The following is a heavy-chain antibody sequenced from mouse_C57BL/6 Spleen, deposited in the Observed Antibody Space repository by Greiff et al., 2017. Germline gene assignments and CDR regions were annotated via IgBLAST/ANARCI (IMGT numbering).Heavy chain of an antibody. V-gene: IGHV2-2*01. Sequence: QVQLQQSGPGLVQPSQSLSITCTVSGFSLTSYGVHWVRQSPGKGLEWLGVIWSGGSTDYNAAFISRLSISKDNSKSQVFFKMNSLQADDTAIYYSARKGRRWLLSAMDYWGQGTSVTVSS. J-gene: IGHJ4*01. D-gene: IGHD2-3*01. CDR1: GFSLTSYG. CDR2: IWSGGST. CDR3: ARKGRRWLLSAMDY.